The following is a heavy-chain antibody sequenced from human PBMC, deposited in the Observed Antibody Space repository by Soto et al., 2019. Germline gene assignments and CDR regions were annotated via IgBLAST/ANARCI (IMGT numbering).Heavy chain of an antibody. V-gene: IGHV4-30-2*01. Sequence: SETLSLTCSVSGGSINSGDYSWNWIRQPPGKGLEWIGYIYPTESTYYNPSLSRVTISLDTSQNHFSLKMTSVTAADTAVYYCARGYNGAFHIWGQGIMVTVSS. D-gene: IGHD1-20*01. CDR1: GGSINSGDYS. J-gene: IGHJ3*02. CDR3: ARGYNGAFHI. CDR2: IYPTEST.